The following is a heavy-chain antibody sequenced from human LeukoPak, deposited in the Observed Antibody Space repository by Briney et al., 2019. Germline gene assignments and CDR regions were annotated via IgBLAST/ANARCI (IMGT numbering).Heavy chain of an antibody. CDR1: GYSFTSYW. V-gene: IGHV5-51*01. Sequence: GESLKISCKGSGYSFTSYWIGWVRQMPGKGLEWTGIIYPGDSDTRYSPSFQGQVTISADKSISTAYLQWSSLKASDTAMYYCASAYYYDSSGYSSLYFDYWGQGTLVTVSS. D-gene: IGHD3-22*01. CDR2: IYPGDSDT. CDR3: ASAYYYDSSGYSSLYFDY. J-gene: IGHJ4*02.